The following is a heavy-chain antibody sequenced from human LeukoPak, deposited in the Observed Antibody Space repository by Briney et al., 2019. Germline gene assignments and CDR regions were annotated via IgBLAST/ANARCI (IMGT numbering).Heavy chain of an antibody. Sequence: SETLSLTCTVSGGSITTYYWSWIRQPPGKGLEWIGYIYYSGNTNYNPSLKSRLTMSADRSRNQFSLKLSSVTAADTAVYYCARINWNYFDYWGQGILVTVSS. CDR1: GGSITTYY. CDR3: ARINWNYFDY. D-gene: IGHD1-20*01. J-gene: IGHJ4*02. CDR2: IYYSGNT. V-gene: IGHV4-59*08.